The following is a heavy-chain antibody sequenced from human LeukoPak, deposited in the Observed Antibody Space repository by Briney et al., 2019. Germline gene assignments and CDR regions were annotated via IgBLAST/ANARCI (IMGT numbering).Heavy chain of an antibody. V-gene: IGHV3-21*01. CDR2: ISSSSSYI. CDR3: ARDMAPYDILTGYYHDAFDI. CDR1: GFTFSSYS. Sequence: GGSLRLSCAASGFTFSSYSMNWVRQAPGKGLEWVSSISSSSSYIYYADSVKGRFTISRDNAKNSLYLQMNSLRAEDTAVYYCARDMAPYDILTGYYHDAFDIWGQGTMVTVSS. D-gene: IGHD3-9*01. J-gene: IGHJ3*02.